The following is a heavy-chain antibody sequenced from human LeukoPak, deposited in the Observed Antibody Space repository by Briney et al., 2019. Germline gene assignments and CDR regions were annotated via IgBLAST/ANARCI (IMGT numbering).Heavy chain of an antibody. V-gene: IGHV4-30-4*01. D-gene: IGHD3-10*01. Sequence: PSETLSLTCTVSGGSISSGDHYWSWIRQPPGKGLEWIGYIYYSGSTYYNPSLKSRVTILVDTSKKQFSLKLSSVTAADTVVYYCARASNLLSGFDYWGQGTLVTVSS. CDR2: IYYSGST. J-gene: IGHJ4*02. CDR3: ARASNLLSGFDY. CDR1: GGSISSGDHY.